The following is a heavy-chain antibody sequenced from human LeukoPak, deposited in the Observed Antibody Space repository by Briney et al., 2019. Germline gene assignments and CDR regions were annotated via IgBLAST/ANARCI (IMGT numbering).Heavy chain of an antibody. CDR3: ARDGDYGMSVLNY. CDR1: GFTFDDYA. Sequence: GGSLRLSCAASGFTFDDYAMHWVRQAPGKGLEWVSGISWNSGSIGYADSVKGRFTISRDNAKNSLYLQMNSLRAEDTALYYCARDGDYGMSVLNYWGQGTLVTVSS. V-gene: IGHV3-9*01. D-gene: IGHD4-17*01. J-gene: IGHJ4*02. CDR2: ISWNSGSI.